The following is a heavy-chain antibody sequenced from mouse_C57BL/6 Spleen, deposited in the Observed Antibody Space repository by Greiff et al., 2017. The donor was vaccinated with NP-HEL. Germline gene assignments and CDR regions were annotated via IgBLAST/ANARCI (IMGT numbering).Heavy chain of an antibody. CDR1: GYAFSGSW. CDR2: IYPGDGDT. CDR3: ARSPYLLLRGGYYAMDY. V-gene: IGHV1-82*01. J-gene: IGHJ4*01. D-gene: IGHD1-1*01. Sequence: QVQLKESGPELVKPGASGKISCKASGYAFSGSWMNWVKQRPGKGLGWIGRIYPGDGDTNYNGKFKGKATLTADKSSSTAYMQLSSLTSEDSAVYFCARSPYLLLRGGYYAMDYWGQGTSVTVSS.